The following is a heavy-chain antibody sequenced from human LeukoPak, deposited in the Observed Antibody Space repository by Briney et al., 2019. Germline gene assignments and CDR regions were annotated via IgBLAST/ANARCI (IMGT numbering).Heavy chain of an antibody. CDR2: ISWNSGSI. CDR1: GFTFDDYA. V-gene: IGHV3-9*01. J-gene: IGHJ4*02. Sequence: GRSLRLSCAASGFTFDDYAMPWVRQAPGKGLEWVSGISWNSGSIGYADSVKGRLTISRDNAKNSLYLQMNSLRAEDTALYYCAKDISSSGNYYFDYWGQGTLVTVSS. CDR3: AKDISSSGNYYFDY. D-gene: IGHD6-13*01.